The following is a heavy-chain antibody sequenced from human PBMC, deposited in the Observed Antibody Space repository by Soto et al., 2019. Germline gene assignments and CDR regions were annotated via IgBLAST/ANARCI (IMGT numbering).Heavy chain of an antibody. J-gene: IGHJ4*02. CDR1: GFTFSSYS. CDR2: ISSSSSYI. D-gene: IGHD2-2*01. CDR3: ARDRADCSSTSCYSDY. Sequence: GGSLRLSCAASGFTFSSYSMNWVRQAPGKGLEWVSSISSSSSYIYYADSVKGRFTISRDNAKNSLYLQMNSLRAEDTAVYDFARDRADCSSTSCYSDYWGQGTLVTVSS. V-gene: IGHV3-21*01.